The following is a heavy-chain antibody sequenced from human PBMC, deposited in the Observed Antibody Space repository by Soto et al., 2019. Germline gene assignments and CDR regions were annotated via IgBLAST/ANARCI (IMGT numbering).Heavy chain of an antibody. J-gene: IGHJ2*01. D-gene: IGHD2-15*01. V-gene: IGHV3-9*01. CDR2: RSGKSGNI. CDR1: GFTFADYA. Sequence: EVQLVESGGGLVQSGRSLRLSWAASGFTFADYAMHWVRQVPGQGLEWVSGRSGKSGNIGYADSVKGRFTISRDNATKSLYPQMNSLRAENRALYYCASAPSGNYCRSASCLPTEKYWYLDLWGRGTLVTVSS. CDR3: ASAPSGNYCRSASCLPTEKYWYLDL.